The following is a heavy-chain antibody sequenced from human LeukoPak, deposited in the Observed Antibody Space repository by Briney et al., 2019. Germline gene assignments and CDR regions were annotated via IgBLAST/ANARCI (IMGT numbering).Heavy chain of an antibody. D-gene: IGHD2-15*01. CDR3: AKGQWSWYFDL. CDR2: ISGSGGST. V-gene: IGHV3-23*01. CDR1: GFTFRTYW. J-gene: IGHJ2*01. Sequence: GGSLRLSCAASGFTFRTYWMSWVRQAPGKGLEWVSAISGSGGSTYYADSVKGRFTISRDNSKNTLYLQMNSLRAEDTAVYYCAKGQWSWYFDLWGRGTLVTVSS.